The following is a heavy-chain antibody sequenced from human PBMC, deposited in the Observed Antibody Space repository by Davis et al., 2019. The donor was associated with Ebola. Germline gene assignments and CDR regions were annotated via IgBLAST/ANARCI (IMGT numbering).Heavy chain of an antibody. CDR1: GFTFSLTD. J-gene: IGHJ4*02. CDR2: IRYRSDTI. V-gene: IGHV3-48*03. CDR3: ARGSRRGSYGSSFHYFDS. Sequence: GESLKISCAASGFTFSLTDMNWVRQAPGKGLEWIAHIRYRSDTIYYADSVKGRFTVSRDNAKNSLYLQVSSLRADDTAVYYCARGSRRGSYGSSFHYFDSWGQGTLVTVSS. D-gene: IGHD1-26*01.